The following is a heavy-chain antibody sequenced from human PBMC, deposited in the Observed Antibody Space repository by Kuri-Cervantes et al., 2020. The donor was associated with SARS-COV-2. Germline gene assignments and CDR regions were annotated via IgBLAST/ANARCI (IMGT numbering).Heavy chain of an antibody. Sequence: GSLRLSCTVSGGSISSSSYYWGWIRQPPGKGLEWIGSIYYSGSTYYNPSLKSRVTISVDTSKNQFSLKLSSVTAADTAVYYCAKVLRYFDWLFLDAFDIWGQGTMVTVSS. V-gene: IGHV4-39*01. CDR3: AKVLRYFDWLFLDAFDI. D-gene: IGHD3-9*01. CDR1: GGSISSSSYY. CDR2: IYYSGST. J-gene: IGHJ3*02.